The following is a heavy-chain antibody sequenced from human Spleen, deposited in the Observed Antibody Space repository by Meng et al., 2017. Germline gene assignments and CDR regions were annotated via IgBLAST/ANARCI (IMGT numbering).Heavy chain of an antibody. CDR3: ARVDYGDYGWNFDL. Sequence: SETLSLTCMVSGYSITSGYYWGWIRQPPGKGLEWIGSIYFKGNTPYNPSLKSRVTISLDTSKNQFSLRLSSVTAADAAVYYCARVDYGDYGWNFDLWGRGTLVTVSS. CDR2: IYFKGNT. J-gene: IGHJ2*01. V-gene: IGHV4-38-2*02. D-gene: IGHD4-17*01. CDR1: GYSITSGYY.